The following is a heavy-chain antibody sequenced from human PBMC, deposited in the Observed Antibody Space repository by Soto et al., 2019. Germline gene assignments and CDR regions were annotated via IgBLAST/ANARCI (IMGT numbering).Heavy chain of an antibody. Sequence: ASVKVSCTYSGYTFTSYAMHSVRQAPGQRLEWMGWINAGNGNTKYSHKFQGRVTITRDTSASPAYMELSSLRSEDTAVYYCARLYYYYYMDVWGKGTQVTVS. CDR2: INAGNGNT. CDR3: ARLYYYYYMDV. V-gene: IGHV1-3*01. CDR1: GYTFTSYA. J-gene: IGHJ6*03.